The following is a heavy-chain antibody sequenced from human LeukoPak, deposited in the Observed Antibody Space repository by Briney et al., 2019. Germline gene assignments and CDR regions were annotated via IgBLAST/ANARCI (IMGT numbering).Heavy chain of an antibody. D-gene: IGHD4-11*01. CDR2: ITWNSGTI. Sequence: GGSLRLSCAASGFTFDDYAMNWVRQAPGKGLEWVSGITWNSGTIGYADSVKGRFTISRDNAKNSLYLQMNSLRAEDTALYLCAKSILGQYDAVDIWGQGTMVTVSS. CDR1: GFTFDDYA. J-gene: IGHJ3*02. V-gene: IGHV3-9*01. CDR3: AKSILGQYDAVDI.